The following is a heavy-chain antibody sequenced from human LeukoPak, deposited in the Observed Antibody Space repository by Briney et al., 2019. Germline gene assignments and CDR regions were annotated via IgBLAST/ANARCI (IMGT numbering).Heavy chain of an antibody. CDR1: GGSISSYY. V-gene: IGHV4-4*07. D-gene: IGHD1-1*01. Sequence: PSETLPPTCTVSGGSISSYYWSWIRQPAGKGLEWIGRIYASGSTKYNPSLKSRVTISVDKSKNQGSLQVSSVTAADTAVYYCAKDRTAARLYYMDVWGKRTTVTLSS. CDR2: IYASGST. CDR3: AKDRTAARLYYMDV. J-gene: IGHJ6*03.